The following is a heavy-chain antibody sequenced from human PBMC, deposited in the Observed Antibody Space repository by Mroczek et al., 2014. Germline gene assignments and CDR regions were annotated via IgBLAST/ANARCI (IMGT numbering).Heavy chain of an antibody. D-gene: IGHD3-16*01. V-gene: IGHV4-31*03. CDR2: IYYSGST. J-gene: IGHJ2*01. CDR1: GGSISSGGYY. CDR3: ARPLMGGTYWYFDL. Sequence: QVQLQQSGPGLVKPSQTLSLTCTVSGGSISSGGYYWSWIRQHPGKGLEWIGYIYYSGSTYYNPSLKSRVTISVDTSKNQFSLKLSSVTAADTAVYYCARPLMGGTYWYFDLWGRGTLVTVSS.